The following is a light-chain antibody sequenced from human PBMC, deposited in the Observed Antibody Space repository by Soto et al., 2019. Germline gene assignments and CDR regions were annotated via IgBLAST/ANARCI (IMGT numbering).Light chain of an antibody. CDR1: QGIRSA. CDR3: QQFNSYPLT. J-gene: IGKJ4*01. V-gene: IGKV1-13*02. Sequence: AIQLTQSPSSLSAFVGDRVTITCRASQGIRSALAWYQQKPGKSPKLLIYGASSLESGVPSRFSGSGSGTDFTLTISGLRPEDFATYYCQQFNSYPLTFGGGTKVEIK. CDR2: GAS.